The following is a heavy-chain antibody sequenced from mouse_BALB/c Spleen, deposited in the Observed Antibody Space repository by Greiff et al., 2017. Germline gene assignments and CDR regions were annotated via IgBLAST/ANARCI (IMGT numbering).Heavy chain of an antibody. D-gene: IGHD3-1*01. CDR1: GYTFTSYW. Sequence: EVKLVESGTVLARPGASVKMSCKASGYTFTSYWMHWVKQRPGQGLEWIGAIYPGNSDTSYNQKFKGKAKLTAVTSTSTAYMELSSLTNEDSAVYYCTRSGSSGYPYYFDYWGQGTTLTVSS. J-gene: IGHJ2*01. CDR2: IYPGNSDT. CDR3: TRSGSSGYPYYFDY. V-gene: IGHV1-5*01.